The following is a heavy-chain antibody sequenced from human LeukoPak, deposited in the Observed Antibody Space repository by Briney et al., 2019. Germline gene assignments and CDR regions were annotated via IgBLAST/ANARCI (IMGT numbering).Heavy chain of an antibody. CDR2: ISAYNGNT. CDR3: ARVAPYSGTYDAFDI. CDR1: GYTFTSYG. D-gene: IGHD1-26*01. V-gene: IGHV1-18*01. J-gene: IGHJ3*02. Sequence: ASVKVSCKASGYTFTSYGIIWVRQAPGQGLEWMGWISAYNGNTNYAQKLQGRVTMTTDTSTSTAYMELRSLRSDDTAVYYCARVAPYSGTYDAFDIWGQGTMVTVSS.